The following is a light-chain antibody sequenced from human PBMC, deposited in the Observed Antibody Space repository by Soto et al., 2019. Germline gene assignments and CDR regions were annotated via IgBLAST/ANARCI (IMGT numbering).Light chain of an antibody. CDR3: QQYNNWPPIT. V-gene: IGKV3-15*01. Sequence: EIVMTQSPATLSVSPGERVTLSCRASQDIRSSLAWYQQKPGQAPRLLIYGASIRATGVPATFSGSGSGTDFTLTISSLQSEDFAVYYCQQYNNWPPITFGQGTRLEIK. J-gene: IGKJ5*01. CDR1: QDIRSS. CDR2: GAS.